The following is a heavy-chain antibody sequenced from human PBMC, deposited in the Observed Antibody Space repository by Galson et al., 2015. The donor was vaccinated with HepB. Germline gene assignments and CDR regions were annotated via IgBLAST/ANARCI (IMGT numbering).Heavy chain of an antibody. Sequence: SVKVSCKASGGKFSSYAFSWVRQTPGQGLEWMGGIIPIFGRANYAQKFQGRVTTTADESTSTAYMELRSLGHEDTAVYYCARPFSGEPNFQYLFYWGQGTQVTVSS. CDR2: IIPIFGRA. V-gene: IGHV1-69*13. CDR1: GGKFSSYA. CDR3: ARPFSGEPNFQYLFY. D-gene: IGHD3-3*01. J-gene: IGHJ4*02.